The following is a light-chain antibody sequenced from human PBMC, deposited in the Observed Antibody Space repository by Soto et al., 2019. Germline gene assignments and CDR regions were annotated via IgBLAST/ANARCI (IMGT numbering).Light chain of an antibody. CDR2: DVS. J-gene: IGLJ1*01. V-gene: IGLV2-14*01. CDR3: SSYTSSSTYV. CDR1: SSDVAAYNY. Sequence: QSALTQPASVSGSPGQSITISCTGTSSDVAAYNYVSWYQQHPGTAPKLMIYDVSNRPSGVSDRFSGSKSGNTASLTISGLQGEYEADYYCSSYTSSSTYVFGTGTKLTVL.